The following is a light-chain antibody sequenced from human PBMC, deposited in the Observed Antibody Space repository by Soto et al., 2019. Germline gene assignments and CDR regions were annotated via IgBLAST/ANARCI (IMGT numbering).Light chain of an antibody. V-gene: IGKV3D-20*02. CDR2: GAS. CDR3: QQREHWPPIT. CDR1: QSVSSSY. Sequence: EFVLTHSPATLSLSPGERATLSCRASQSVSSSYLAWYQQKPGQAPRLLIYGASSRATGIPARFSGSGSGTDFTLPISSLEPEDFAVYYCQQREHWPPITVGPGTRLEIK. J-gene: IGKJ5*01.